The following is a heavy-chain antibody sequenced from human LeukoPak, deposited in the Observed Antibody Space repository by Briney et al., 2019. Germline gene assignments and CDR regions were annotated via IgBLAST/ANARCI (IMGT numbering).Heavy chain of an antibody. V-gene: IGHV1-18*01. CDR1: GYTFDSPG. J-gene: IGHJ4*02. Sequence: ASVKVSCKASGYTFDSPGISWLRQAPGQGLEWMGWISVYSGDTNYAQKVQGRVTMTTDTSTSTAYMEQRSLTSDDTAVYFCARDIVGDFDLDYWGQGTLVTVSS. CDR2: ISVYSGDT. CDR3: ARDIVGDFDLDY. D-gene: IGHD2-21*02.